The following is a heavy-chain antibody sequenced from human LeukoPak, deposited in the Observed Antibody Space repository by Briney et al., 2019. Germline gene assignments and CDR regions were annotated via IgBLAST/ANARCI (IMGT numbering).Heavy chain of an antibody. V-gene: IGHV3-48*04. D-gene: IGHD3-16*01. CDR2: ISISSGTV. CDR1: GFSFSDYW. Sequence: QSGGSLRLSCVASGFSFSDYWMSWVRQAPGKGLEWISYISISSGTVYYADSVKGRFSIARDNAMNSLDLQMNSLRAKDTAVYYCARAMSTFGGVRNYFDSWGRGTLVTVSS. CDR3: ARAMSTFGGVRNYFDS. J-gene: IGHJ4*02.